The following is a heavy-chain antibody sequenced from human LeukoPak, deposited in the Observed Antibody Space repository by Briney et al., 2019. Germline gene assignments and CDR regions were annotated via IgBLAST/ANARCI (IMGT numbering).Heavy chain of an antibody. CDR1: GDIFNSYS. CDR3: ARGEYYYDSSGYYWFDY. V-gene: IGHV1-69*05. Sequence: SVKVSCNASGDIFNSYSVSWVRQAPGQGLEWMGGIIPIFGTANYAQKFQGRVTITTDESTSTAYMELSSLRSEDTAVYYCARGEYYYDSSGYYWFDYWGQGTLVTVSS. D-gene: IGHD3-22*01. CDR2: IIPIFGTA. J-gene: IGHJ4*02.